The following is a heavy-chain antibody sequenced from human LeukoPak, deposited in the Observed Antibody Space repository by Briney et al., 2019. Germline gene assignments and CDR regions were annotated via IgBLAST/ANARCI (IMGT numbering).Heavy chain of an antibody. Sequence: PSETLSLTCAVYGASFSGYYWSWIRQPPGKGLEWIGGINHSGSTNYNPSLKSRVTISLDTSKNQFSLKLSSVTAADTAVYFCARGILRDYYDSSGFYHRGGVGYWGQGTLVTVSS. CDR3: ARGILRDYYDSSGFYHRGGVGY. CDR1: GASFSGYY. J-gene: IGHJ4*02. CDR2: INHSGST. D-gene: IGHD3-22*01. V-gene: IGHV4-34*01.